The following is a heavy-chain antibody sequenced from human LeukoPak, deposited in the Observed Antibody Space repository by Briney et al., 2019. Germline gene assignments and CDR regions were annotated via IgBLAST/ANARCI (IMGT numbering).Heavy chain of an antibody. J-gene: IGHJ4*02. CDR3: ARVVRDCSGGSCYRLLDY. Sequence: SVKVSCKASGGTFSSYAISWVRQAPGQGHEWMGGIIPIFGTANYAQKFQGRVTITADKSTSTAYMELSSLKSEDTAVYYCARVVRDCSGGSCYRLLDYWGQGTLVTVSS. D-gene: IGHD2-15*01. CDR2: IIPIFGTA. CDR1: GGTFSSYA. V-gene: IGHV1-69*06.